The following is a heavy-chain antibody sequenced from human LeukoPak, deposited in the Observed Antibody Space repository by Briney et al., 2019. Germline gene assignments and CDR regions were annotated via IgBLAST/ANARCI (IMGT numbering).Heavy chain of an antibody. CDR3: ARGYYGSGNFID. CDR1: GYTFTSYD. J-gene: IGHJ4*02. CDR2: MNPNSGNT. Sequence: ASVKVSCKASGYTFTSYDINWVRQATGQGLEWMGWMNPNSGNTGYAQKFQGRVTMTRNTSISTVYMELSSLRSEDTAVYDCARGYYGSGNFIDWGQGTLVTVSS. V-gene: IGHV1-8*01. D-gene: IGHD3-10*01.